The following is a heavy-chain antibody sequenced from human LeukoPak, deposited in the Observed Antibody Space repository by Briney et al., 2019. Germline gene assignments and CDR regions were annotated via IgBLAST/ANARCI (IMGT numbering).Heavy chain of an antibody. J-gene: IGHJ4*02. CDR1: GYNFTRHW. V-gene: IGHV5-51*01. CDR2: IYPGDSDT. D-gene: IGHD2-15*01. Sequence: GESLKISCKGSGYNFTRHWIGWVRQMPGKGLEWMGIIYPGDSDTRYSPSFQGQVTISADKSISTAYLQWSSLKASDTAMYYCARQGYCSGGSCYGIDYWGQGTLVTVSS. CDR3: ARQGYCSGGSCYGIDY.